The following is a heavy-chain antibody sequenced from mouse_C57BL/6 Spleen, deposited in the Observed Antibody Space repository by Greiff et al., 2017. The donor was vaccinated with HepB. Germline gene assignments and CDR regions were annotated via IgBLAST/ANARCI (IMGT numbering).Heavy chain of an antibody. CDR3: TRVGGNYVLYFDV. J-gene: IGHJ1*03. Sequence: EVKLVDSGEGLVKPGGSLKLSCAASGFTFSSYAMSWVRQTPEKRLEWVAYISSGGDYIYYADTVKGRFTISRDNARNTLYLQMSSLKSEDTAMYYCTRVGGNYVLYFDVWGTGTTVTVSS. V-gene: IGHV5-9-1*02. D-gene: IGHD2-1*01. CDR2: ISSGGDYI. CDR1: GFTFSSYA.